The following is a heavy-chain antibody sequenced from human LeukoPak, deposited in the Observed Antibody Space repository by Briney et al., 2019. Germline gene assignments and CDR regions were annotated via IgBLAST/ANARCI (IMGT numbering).Heavy chain of an antibody. Sequence: ASVKVSCKASGGTFSSYAISWVRQAPGQGLEWMGRIIPILGIANYAQKFQGRVTMTRNTSISTAYMELSSLRSEDTAVYYCARGGAGTYYKRDGWFDPWGQGTLVTVSS. D-gene: IGHD3-10*01. CDR2: IIPILGIA. V-gene: IGHV1-69*04. CDR3: ARGGAGTYYKRDGWFDP. CDR1: GGTFSSYA. J-gene: IGHJ5*02.